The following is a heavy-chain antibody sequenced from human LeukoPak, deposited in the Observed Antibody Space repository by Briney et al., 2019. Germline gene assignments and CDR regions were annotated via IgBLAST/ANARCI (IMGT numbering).Heavy chain of an antibody. CDR1: GGSISSYY. V-gene: IGHV4-4*07. CDR2: IYTGGST. D-gene: IGHD3-22*01. Sequence: PSETLSLTCTVSGGSISSYYWSWIRQPAGKGLEWIGRIYTGGSTNYNPSLKSRVTMSVDTSKNQFSLKLSSVTAADTAVYYCASYYYDSSGPLYFDLWGRGTLVTVSS. J-gene: IGHJ2*01. CDR3: ASYYYDSSGPLYFDL.